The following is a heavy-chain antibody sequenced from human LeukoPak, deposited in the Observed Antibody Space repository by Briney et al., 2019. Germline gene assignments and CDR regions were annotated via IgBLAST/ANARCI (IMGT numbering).Heavy chain of an antibody. V-gene: IGHV6-1*01. J-gene: IGHJ4*02. CDR2: TYYRSKWYN. CDR3: ARDTAGTTSGDY. Sequence: SQTLSLTCAISGDSVSSNSAAWSWIRQSPSRGLEWLGRTYYRSKWYNDYAVSVKSRITINPDTSKNQFSLKLSSVTAADTAVYYCARDTAGTTSGDYWGQGTLVTVSS. CDR1: GDSVSSNSAA. D-gene: IGHD1-1*01.